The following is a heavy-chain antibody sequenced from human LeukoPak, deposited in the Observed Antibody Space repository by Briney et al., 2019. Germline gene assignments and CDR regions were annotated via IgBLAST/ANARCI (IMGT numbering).Heavy chain of an antibody. CDR3: AREGQFSGTYYGGGWFDP. J-gene: IGHJ5*02. V-gene: IGHV1-2*02. D-gene: IGHD1-26*01. Sequence: ASVKVSCKASGYTFTGYYMHWVRQAPGQGLEWMGWINPNSGGTNYAQEFQGRVTITRDTSISTAYMELTSLRSDDTAVYYCAREGQFSGTYYGGGWFDPWGQGTLVTVSS. CDR1: GYTFTGYY. CDR2: INPNSGGT.